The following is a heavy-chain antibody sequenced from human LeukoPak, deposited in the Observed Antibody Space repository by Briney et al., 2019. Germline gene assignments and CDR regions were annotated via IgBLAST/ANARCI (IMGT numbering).Heavy chain of an antibody. V-gene: IGHV1-18*01. D-gene: IGHD6-19*01. Sequence: ASAKVSCKASGYTFTNYGITWVRQAPGQGLEWMGWINAYNGYTNYAQKMQDRVTVTTDTSTSTAYMELRSLRSDDTAVYYCARGRGSSDWYYCDNRGQGTLVTVSS. CDR1: GYTFTNYG. CDR3: ARGRGSSDWYYCDN. J-gene: IGHJ4*02. CDR2: INAYNGYT.